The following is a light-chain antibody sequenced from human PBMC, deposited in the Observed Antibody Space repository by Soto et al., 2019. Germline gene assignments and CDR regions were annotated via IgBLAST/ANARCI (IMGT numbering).Light chain of an antibody. CDR1: QSIGTW. J-gene: IGKJ2*01. CDR2: KAS. V-gene: IGKV1-5*03. Sequence: DIQMTQSPSTLSASVGDRVTITCRACQSIGTWLAWYQQKPGKAPKVLIHKASSLESGVPSRFSGSGSGTEFTLTISSLQPDDFATYYCQQYNIYPYTFGQGTKVEIK. CDR3: QQYNIYPYT.